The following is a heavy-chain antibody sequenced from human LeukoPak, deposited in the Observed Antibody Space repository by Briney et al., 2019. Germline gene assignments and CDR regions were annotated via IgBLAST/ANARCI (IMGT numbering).Heavy chain of an antibody. Sequence: ASVKVSCKASGYTFTGYYMHWVRQAPGQGLEWMGWINTNTGNPTYAQGFTGRFVFSLDTSVSTAYLQISSLKAEDTAVYYCARDFGYSSSVGFDYWGQGTLVTVSS. CDR2: INTNTGNP. CDR3: ARDFGYSSSVGFDY. J-gene: IGHJ4*02. V-gene: IGHV7-4-1*02. CDR1: GYTFTGYY. D-gene: IGHD6-6*01.